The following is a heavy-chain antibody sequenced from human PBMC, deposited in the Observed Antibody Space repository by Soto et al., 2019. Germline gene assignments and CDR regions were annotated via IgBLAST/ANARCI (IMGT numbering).Heavy chain of an antibody. Sequence: ASVKVSCKASGYTFTGYYMHWVRQAPGQGLEWMGWINPNSGGTNYAQKFQGWVTMTRDTSISTAYMELSRLRSDDTAVYYCARTPIVVVPAVIEDAFDIWGQGTMVTVSS. D-gene: IGHD2-2*02. CDR1: GYTFTGYY. V-gene: IGHV1-2*04. CDR2: INPNSGGT. J-gene: IGHJ3*02. CDR3: ARTPIVVVPAVIEDAFDI.